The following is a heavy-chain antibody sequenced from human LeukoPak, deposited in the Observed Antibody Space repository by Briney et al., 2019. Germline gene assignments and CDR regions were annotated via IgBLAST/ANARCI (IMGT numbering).Heavy chain of an antibody. D-gene: IGHD3-16*01. V-gene: IGHV1-24*01. J-gene: IGHJ4*02. Sequence: ASVKVSCKASGYTFTGYYMHWVRQAPGKGLEWMGGFDPEDGETIYAQKFQGRVTMTEDTSTDTAYMELSSLRSEDTAVYYCATDPPRGTRYYFDYWGQGTLVTVSS. CDR3: ATDPPRGTRYYFDY. CDR1: GYTFTGYY. CDR2: FDPEDGET.